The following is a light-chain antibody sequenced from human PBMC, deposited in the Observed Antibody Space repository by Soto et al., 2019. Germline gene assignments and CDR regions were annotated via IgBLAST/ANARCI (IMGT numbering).Light chain of an antibody. V-gene: IGKV1-5*03. CDR3: QHHNSFPFT. CDR2: KAS. CDR1: QSINNW. J-gene: IGKJ4*01. Sequence: DIQMTQSPPTLSASVGDRVTITCWASQSINNWLAWHQQKPGKAPKVLIYKASSLESGVPSRFSGSGSGTEFTLTISSLQPDDVATYYCQHHNSFPFTFGGGTKVEIK.